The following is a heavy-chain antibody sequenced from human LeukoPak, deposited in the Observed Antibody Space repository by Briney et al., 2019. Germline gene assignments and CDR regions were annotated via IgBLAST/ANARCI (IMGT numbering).Heavy chain of an antibody. V-gene: IGHV4-30-4*08. J-gene: IGHJ3*02. CDR1: GGSIGSSSYY. CDR2: IYYSGST. CDR3: ARDANCSGGSCYGHDAFDI. D-gene: IGHD2-15*01. Sequence: PSETLSLTCTVSGGSIGSSSYYWSWIRQPPGKGLEWIGYIYYSGSTYYNPSLKSRVTISVDTSKNQFSLKLSSVTAADTAVYYCARDANCSGGSCYGHDAFDIWGQGTMVTVSS.